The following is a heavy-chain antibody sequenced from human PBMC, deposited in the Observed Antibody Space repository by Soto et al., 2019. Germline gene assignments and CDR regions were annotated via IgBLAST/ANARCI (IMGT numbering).Heavy chain of an antibody. Sequence: PSETLSLTCTVSGGSISSGDYYWSWIRQPPGKGLEWIGYIYYSGSTYYNPSLKSRVTISVDTSKNQFSLKLSSVTAADTAVYYCARVPYCSSTSCYYWFDPWGQGTLVTVSS. J-gene: IGHJ5*02. CDR2: IYYSGST. CDR1: GGSISSGDYY. CDR3: ARVPYCSSTSCYYWFDP. V-gene: IGHV4-30-4*01. D-gene: IGHD2-2*01.